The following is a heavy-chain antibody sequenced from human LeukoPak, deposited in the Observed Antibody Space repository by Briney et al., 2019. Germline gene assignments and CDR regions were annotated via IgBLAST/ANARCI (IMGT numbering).Heavy chain of an antibody. CDR3: ARVVRSPPTYYFDY. J-gene: IGHJ4*02. CDR1: GGPISSYY. CDR2: IYYSGST. Sequence: PSETLSLTCTVSGGPISSYYWSWIRQPPGKGLEWIGYIYYSGSTNYNPSLKSRVTISVDTSKNQFSLKLSSVTAADTAVYYCARVVRSPPTYYFDYWGQGTLVTVSS. D-gene: IGHD1-26*01. V-gene: IGHV4-59*01.